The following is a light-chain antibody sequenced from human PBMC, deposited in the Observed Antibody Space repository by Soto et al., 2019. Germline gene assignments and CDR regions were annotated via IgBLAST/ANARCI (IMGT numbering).Light chain of an antibody. CDR1: QSVSNNY. J-gene: IGKJ5*01. CDR2: GAS. CDR3: QQYDSSPIT. Sequence: EIVLTQSPGTLSLSPGERATLSCRASQSVSNNYLAWYQQKPGQAPRRLIYGASRRATGIPDRFSGSGSGTDFTLTISRLEPEDFAVYYCQQYDSSPITFGQGTRLEIK. V-gene: IGKV3-20*01.